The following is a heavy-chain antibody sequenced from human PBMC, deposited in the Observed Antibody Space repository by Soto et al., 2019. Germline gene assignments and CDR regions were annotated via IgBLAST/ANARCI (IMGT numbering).Heavy chain of an antibody. CDR2: MQPSTGRT. J-gene: IGHJ4*02. Sequence: QVQLVQSGAEVREPGASVKVSCKASGYSFTSLDINWVRQTAGQGLEWMGWMQPSTGRTGYAQKFQGRVTMTWDSSINTAYLELTTLTTDDTAFCYCARGVSAGVHDWGQGTQVTVTP. D-gene: IGHD3-10*01. CDR3: ARGVSAGVHD. V-gene: IGHV1-8*01. CDR1: GYSFTSLD.